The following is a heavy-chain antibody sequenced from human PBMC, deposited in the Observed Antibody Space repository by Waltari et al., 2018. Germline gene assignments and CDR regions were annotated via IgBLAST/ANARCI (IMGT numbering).Heavy chain of an antibody. CDR3: AKACSGGTFCYYIDH. CDR2: ISHDGSDK. V-gene: IGHV3-30*18. D-gene: IGHD2-15*01. Sequence: QVQLVESGGGVVQPGRSLRLSCAASGFRFSNVGMHWVRQAPGKGLGWVAIISHDGSDKHYADSVKGRFTISRDNSKNTLYLRMINLRPEDTATYYCAKACSGGTFCYYIDHWGQGTLVTVSS. J-gene: IGHJ4*02. CDR1: GFRFSNVG.